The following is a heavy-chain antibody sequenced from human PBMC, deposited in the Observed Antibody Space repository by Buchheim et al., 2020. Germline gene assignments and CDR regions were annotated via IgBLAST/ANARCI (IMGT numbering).Heavy chain of an antibody. CDR1: GFTFRSYA. D-gene: IGHD3-3*01. Sequence: QLLESGGGLVQPGGSLRLSCAASGFTFRSYAMSWVRQAPGKGLEWVSTISGSGGSTFYADSVKGLFTISSDNSKNTLYLQMNSLRAEETAVYYCAKDSQPNYDFWSGIKYGMDVWGQGTT. CDR3: AKDSQPNYDFWSGIKYGMDV. J-gene: IGHJ6*02. V-gene: IGHV3-23*01. CDR2: ISGSGGST.